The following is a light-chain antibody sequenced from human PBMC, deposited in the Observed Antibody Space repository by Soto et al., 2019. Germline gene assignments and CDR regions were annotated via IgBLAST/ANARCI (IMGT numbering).Light chain of an antibody. CDR2: GAS. Sequence: EIVLTQSPGTLSLSPGERATLSCRASQSVSNNYLAWYQQKPGQAPRLLIYGASRRATGIPDRFSGSGSGTAFTLTISRLEPEDFAVYSFQQYGSSPLTFGGGTKVEIK. V-gene: IGKV3-20*01. J-gene: IGKJ4*01. CDR1: QSVSNNY. CDR3: QQYGSSPLT.